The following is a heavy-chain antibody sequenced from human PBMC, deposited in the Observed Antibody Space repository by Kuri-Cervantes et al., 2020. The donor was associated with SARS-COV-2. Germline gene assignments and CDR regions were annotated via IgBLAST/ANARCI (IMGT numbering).Heavy chain of an antibody. Sequence: GRSLKISCAASGLTFSSYDMHWVRQATGKGLEWVSAIGTAGDTYYPGSVRGRFTISRENAKNSLYLQMNSLRAEDTAVYYCAIIGTLYNFDAFDIWGQGTMVTVSS. J-gene: IGHJ3*02. D-gene: IGHD1-1*01. CDR1: GLTFSSYD. CDR2: IGTAGDT. V-gene: IGHV3-13*04. CDR3: AIIGTLYNFDAFDI.